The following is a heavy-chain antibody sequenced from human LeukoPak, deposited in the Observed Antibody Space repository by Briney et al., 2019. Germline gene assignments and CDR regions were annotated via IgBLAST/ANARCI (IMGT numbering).Heavy chain of an antibody. D-gene: IGHD5-18*01. CDR1: GFTFSNYW. J-gene: IGHJ4*02. Sequence: GGSLRLSCAASGFTFSNYWINWVRQAPGKGLEWVANIKQDGSETYCVDSVKGRSTISRDNAKNSLYLQMNSLRDEDTAVYYCARGGSEYSYGKIDSWGQGILVTVSS. CDR2: IKQDGSET. V-gene: IGHV3-7*01. CDR3: ARGGSEYSYGKIDS.